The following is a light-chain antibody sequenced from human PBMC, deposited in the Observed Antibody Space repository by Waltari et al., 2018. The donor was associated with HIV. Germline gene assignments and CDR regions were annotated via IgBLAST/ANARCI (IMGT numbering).Light chain of an antibody. CDR1: TGPASSGHY. V-gene: IGLV7-43*01. CDR3: VLFFRSSYV. J-gene: IGLJ2*01. Sequence: QTVVTQEPSLTVAPGGTVTLNCGSVTGPASSGHYANWFRPTPGPPPRPLFDRSDRRLSAMPARCSGFLVGDRATLTLSNVWPDDQADYFCVLFFRSSYVFGGGTRVTVL. CDR2: RSD.